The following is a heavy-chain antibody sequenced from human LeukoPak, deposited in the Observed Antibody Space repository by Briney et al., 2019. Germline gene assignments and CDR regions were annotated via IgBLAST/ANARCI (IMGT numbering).Heavy chain of an antibody. D-gene: IGHD3-10*01. CDR1: GYTFTSDW. CDR3: ARTYGSGIGNTFDI. CDR2: IDPSDSYT. Sequence: GESLKISCKGSGYTFTSDWISWVRQMPGKGLEWMGRIDPSDSYTNYSPSFQGHVTISADRSITTAYLQWSSLKASDTAMYYCARTYGSGIGNTFDIWGQGTMVTVSS. V-gene: IGHV5-10-1*01. J-gene: IGHJ3*02.